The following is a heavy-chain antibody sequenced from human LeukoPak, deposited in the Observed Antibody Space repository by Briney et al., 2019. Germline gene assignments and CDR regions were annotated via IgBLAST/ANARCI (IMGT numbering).Heavy chain of an antibody. CDR1: GGTFSSYA. CDR3: ASSVYCSSTSCYSAEYFQH. Sequence: GASVKVSCKGSGGTFSSYAISWVRQAPGQGLEWMGGIIPIFGTANYAQKFQGRVTITADESTSTAYMELSSLRSEDTAVYYCASSVYCSSTSCYSAEYFQHWGQGTLVTVSS. D-gene: IGHD2-2*02. J-gene: IGHJ1*01. CDR2: IIPIFGTA. V-gene: IGHV1-69*13.